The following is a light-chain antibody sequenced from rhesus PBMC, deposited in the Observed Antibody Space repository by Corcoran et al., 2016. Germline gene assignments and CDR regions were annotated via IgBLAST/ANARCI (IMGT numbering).Light chain of an antibody. CDR2: SAY. CDR1: ESVCSY. CDR3: QQYYDLLPT. V-gene: IGKV3-40*03. J-gene: IGKJ1*01. Sequence: EIVMTQSPATLSLSPGETATLSCRASESVCSYVAWYQQQPGQAPKLLVHSAYFRATGIPDRFSGSGSRTEFNLTISSLEPEDVGVYHGQQYYDLLPTFGLGTKVEIK.